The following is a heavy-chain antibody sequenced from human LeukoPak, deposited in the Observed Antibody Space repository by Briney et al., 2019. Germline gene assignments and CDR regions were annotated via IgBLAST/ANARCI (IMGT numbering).Heavy chain of an antibody. J-gene: IGHJ6*03. CDR1: GYSISSGYY. V-gene: IGHV4-38-2*02. Sequence: SETLSLTCTVSGYSISSGYYWGWIRQPPGKGLEWIGSIYHSGSTYYNPSLKSRVTISVDTSKNQFSLKLSSVTAADTAVYYCARHQNYDYVWGSYRYPYYYMDVWGKGTTVTVSS. CDR2: IYHSGST. CDR3: ARHQNYDYVWGSYRYPYYYMDV. D-gene: IGHD3-16*02.